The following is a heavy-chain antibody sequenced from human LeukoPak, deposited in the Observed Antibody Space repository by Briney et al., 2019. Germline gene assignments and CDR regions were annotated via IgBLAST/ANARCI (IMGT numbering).Heavy chain of an antibody. CDR1: GFTFSDYG. V-gene: IGHV3-30*12. CDR2: ISYDGRSK. D-gene: IGHD6-13*01. J-gene: IGHJ4*02. CDR3: ARDIVSSWYDY. Sequence: GRSLRLSCAASGFTFSDYGMHWVRQAPGKGLQWVAVISYDGRSKQYADAVKGRFTISRDDSKNTLYLQMNSLRAEDTAVYYCARDIVSSWYDYWGQGTLVTVSS.